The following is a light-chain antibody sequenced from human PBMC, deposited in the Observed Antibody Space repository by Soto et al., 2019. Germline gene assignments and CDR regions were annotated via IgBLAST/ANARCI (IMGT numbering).Light chain of an antibody. J-gene: IGLJ1*01. CDR3: VSYTARSSYV. Sequence: QSVLTQPASVSGSPGQSITVSCTGTSSDIGGYIFVSWYQQHPGKAPKLMIYDINNRPSGVSKRFSVSKSGNTASLTISGLQAEDEADYYCVSYTARSSYVFGPGTKLTVL. CDR1: SSDIGGYIF. CDR2: DIN. V-gene: IGLV2-14*01.